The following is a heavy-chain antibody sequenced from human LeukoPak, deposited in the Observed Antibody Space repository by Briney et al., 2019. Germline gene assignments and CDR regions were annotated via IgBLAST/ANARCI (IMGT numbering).Heavy chain of an antibody. V-gene: IGHV3-23*01. D-gene: IGHD5-24*01. J-gene: IGHJ4*02. Sequence: GGSLRLSCATSGFTFSSYSITWIRQAPGKGLEWVSVIGGGGSITFYAESVKGRFPISRDNSKNMVYLQMSSLRAEDTAVYYCARELRGRSLDYWGQGTLVTVSS. CDR2: IGGGGSIT. CDR1: GFTFSSYS. CDR3: ARELRGRSLDY.